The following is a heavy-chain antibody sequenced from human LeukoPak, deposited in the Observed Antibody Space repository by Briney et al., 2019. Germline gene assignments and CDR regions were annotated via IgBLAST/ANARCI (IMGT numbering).Heavy chain of an antibody. Sequence: GGSLRLSSAASGFTFSSYWMSWVRQAPGKGLEWVANIKQDGSEKYYVDSVKGRFTISRDNAKNSLYLQMNSLRAEDTAVYYCVVPAAIEYFQHWGQGTLVTVSS. V-gene: IGHV3-7*01. D-gene: IGHD2-2*01. CDR1: GFTFSSYW. CDR3: VVPAAIEYFQH. J-gene: IGHJ1*01. CDR2: IKQDGSEK.